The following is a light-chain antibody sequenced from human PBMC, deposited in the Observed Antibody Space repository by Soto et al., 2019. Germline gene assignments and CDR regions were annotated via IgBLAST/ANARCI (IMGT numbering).Light chain of an antibody. CDR1: QGIASS. Sequence: DIHLIQSPSFLSASVGDRVTITCRASQGIASSLAWYQQKAGKAPKLLIYAASTLESGVPSRFSGSGPGTEFTLTISSLQPEDFAIYYCQQFNSYPLTFGGGTKVEIK. CDR3: QQFNSYPLT. J-gene: IGKJ4*01. CDR2: AAS. V-gene: IGKV1-9*01.